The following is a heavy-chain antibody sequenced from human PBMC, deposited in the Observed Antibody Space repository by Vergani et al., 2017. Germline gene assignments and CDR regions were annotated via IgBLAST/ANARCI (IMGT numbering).Heavy chain of an antibody. CDR1: GGSISSYY. D-gene: IGHD3-22*01. J-gene: IGHJ4*02. CDR3: ARDEGRLDS. CDR2: IYYSGST. Sequence: QVQLQESGPGLVKPSETLSLTCTVSGGSISSYYWSWIRQPPGKGLEWIGYIYYSGSTKYNPSLKSRVTISVDTSKNQFSLKLSSVTAADTAVYYCARDEGRLDSWGQGTLVTVSS. V-gene: IGHV4-59*01.